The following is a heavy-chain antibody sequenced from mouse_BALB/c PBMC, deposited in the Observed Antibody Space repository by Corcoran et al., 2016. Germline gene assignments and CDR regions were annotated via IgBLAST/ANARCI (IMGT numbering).Heavy chain of an antibody. J-gene: IGHJ2*01. CDR1: GYTFTSYV. CDR2: INPYNDGT. CDR3: ARKGATMITTYYFDY. V-gene: IGHV1S136*01. D-gene: IGHD2-4*01. Sequence: EVQLQQSGPELVKPGASVKMSCKASGYTFTSYVMHWVKQKPGQGLEWIGYINPYNDGTKYNEKFKGKATLTSDKSSSTAYMELSSLTSEDSAVYYCARKGATMITTYYFDYWGQGTTLTVSS.